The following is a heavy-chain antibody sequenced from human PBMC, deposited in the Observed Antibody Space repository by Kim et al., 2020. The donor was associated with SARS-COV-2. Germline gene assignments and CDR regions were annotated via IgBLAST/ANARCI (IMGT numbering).Heavy chain of an antibody. CDR1: GFTFTGYA. V-gene: IGHV3-23*01. CDR3: MKGGWGWIWDY. J-gene: IGHJ4*01. Sequence: GGSLRLSCTTSGFTFTGYAMSWVRQAPGKGLEWVSSIDGSDGTTYYVDSVKGRFTISRDNSKNTLYLQMNSLRADDTAVYYCMKGGWGWIWDYRGHGT. CDR2: IDGSDGTT. D-gene: IGHD2-2*03.